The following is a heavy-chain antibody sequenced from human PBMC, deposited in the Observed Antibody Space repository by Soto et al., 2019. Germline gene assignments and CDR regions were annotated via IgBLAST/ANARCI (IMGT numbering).Heavy chain of an antibody. CDR1: GFSFNNYA. CDR3: AKDGAEPIAAGGIHFDF. CDR2: ITRSSSTT. Sequence: GGSLRLSCAGSGFSFNNYAMSWVRQAPGKGLEWVSTITRSSSTTYYADSVKGRFTISRDNPRNTLSLQMDSLRVEDTAVYFCAKDGAEPIAAGGIHFDFWGQGTQVTVSP. J-gene: IGHJ4*02. V-gene: IGHV3-23*01. D-gene: IGHD6-13*01.